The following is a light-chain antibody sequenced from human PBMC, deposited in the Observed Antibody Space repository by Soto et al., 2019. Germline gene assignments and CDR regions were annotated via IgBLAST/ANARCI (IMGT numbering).Light chain of an antibody. CDR3: QTWGTGIRV. CDR1: SGHSTYG. CDR2: VNTDGSH. Sequence: QLVLTQSPSASASLGASVKLTCTLSSGHSTYGIAWHQQQPDKGPRYLMKVNTDGSHNKGDGIPDRFSGSSSGAERYLTISSLQSEDEGDYYCQTWGTGIRVFGGGTKLTVL. V-gene: IGLV4-69*02. J-gene: IGLJ7*01.